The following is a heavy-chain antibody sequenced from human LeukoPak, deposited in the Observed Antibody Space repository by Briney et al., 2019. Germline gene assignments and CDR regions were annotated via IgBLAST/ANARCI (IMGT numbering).Heavy chain of an antibody. Sequence: PSETLSLTCTVSGGSISSYYWSWIRQPPGKGLEWIGYIYYSGSTNYNPSLKSRVTISVDTSKNQFSLKLSSVTAADTAVYYCARAREYDFWRGGDIDYWGQGTLVTVSS. D-gene: IGHD3-3*01. CDR1: GGSISSYY. J-gene: IGHJ4*02. V-gene: IGHV4-59*01. CDR2: IYYSGST. CDR3: ARAREYDFWRGGDIDY.